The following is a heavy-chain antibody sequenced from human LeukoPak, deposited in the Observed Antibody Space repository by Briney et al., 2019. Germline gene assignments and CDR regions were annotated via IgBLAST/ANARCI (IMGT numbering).Heavy chain of an antibody. CDR1: GGSISSYY. CDR3: ARDLLWFGANSDY. V-gene: IGHV4-59*01. J-gene: IGHJ4*02. Sequence: SETLSLTCTVSGGSISSYYWSWIRQPPGKGLEWIGYIYYSGSTNYNPSLKSRVTISVDTSKNQFSLKLSSVTAADTAVYYCARDLLWFGANSDYWGQGTLVTVSS. CDR2: IYYSGST. D-gene: IGHD3-10*01.